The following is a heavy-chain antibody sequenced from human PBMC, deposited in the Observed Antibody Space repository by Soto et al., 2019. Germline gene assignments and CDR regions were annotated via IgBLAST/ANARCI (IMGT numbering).Heavy chain of an antibody. V-gene: IGHV4-39*01. CDR3: ARHVDGLLKVAVRMDV. J-gene: IGHJ6*04. CDR1: GGSISSSSYY. CDR2: IYYSGST. Sequence: SETLSLTCTVSGGSISSSSYYWGWIRQPPGKGLEWIGSIYYSGSTYYNPSLKSRVTISVDTSKNQFSLKLSSVTAADTAVYYCARHVDGLLKVAVRMDVWGKGTTVTVSS. D-gene: IGHD6-19*01.